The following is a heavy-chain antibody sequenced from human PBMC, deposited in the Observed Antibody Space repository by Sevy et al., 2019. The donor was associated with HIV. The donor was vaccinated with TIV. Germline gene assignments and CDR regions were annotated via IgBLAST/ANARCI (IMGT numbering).Heavy chain of an antibody. J-gene: IGHJ4*02. CDR1: GYRFTSYA. CDR2: INANTGKP. Sequence: ASVKVSCKASGYRFTSYAMHWVRQAPGQGLEWMGWINANTGKPTYAQGFTGRFVFSLDTSVNTAYLQISSLKAEDTAVSYCAKGRPGSGYAGAAAGDWGQGTRVTVSS. CDR3: AKGRPGSGYAGAAAGD. V-gene: IGHV7-4-1*02. D-gene: IGHD5-12*01.